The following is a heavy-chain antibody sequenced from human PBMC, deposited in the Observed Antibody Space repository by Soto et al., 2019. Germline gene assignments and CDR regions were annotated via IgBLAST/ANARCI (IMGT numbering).Heavy chain of an antibody. CDR1: GFTFSSYW. Sequence: GGSLRLSCAASGFTFSSYWMSWVRQAPGKGLEWVANIKQDGSEKYYVDSVKGRFTISRDNAKNSLYLQMNSLRAEDTAVYYYARLWNDFWSGYSYYYYYYYMDVWGKGTTVTVSS. CDR2: IKQDGSEK. J-gene: IGHJ6*03. D-gene: IGHD3-3*01. V-gene: IGHV3-7*01. CDR3: ARLWNDFWSGYSYYYYYYYMDV.